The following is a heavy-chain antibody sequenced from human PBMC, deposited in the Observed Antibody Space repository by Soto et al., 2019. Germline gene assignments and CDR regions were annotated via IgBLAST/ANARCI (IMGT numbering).Heavy chain of an antibody. V-gene: IGHV3-21*01. CDR2: ISSSSSYI. CDR3: ARDSRVRTCSGGSCYRTFDY. D-gene: IGHD2-15*01. CDR1: GFTFSSYS. J-gene: IGHJ4*02. Sequence: GGSLRLSCAASGFTFSSYSMNWVRQAPGKGLEWVSSISSSSSYIYYADSVKGRFTISRDNAKNSLYLQMNSLRAEDTAVYYCARDSRVRTCSGGSCYRTFDYWGQGTLVTVSS.